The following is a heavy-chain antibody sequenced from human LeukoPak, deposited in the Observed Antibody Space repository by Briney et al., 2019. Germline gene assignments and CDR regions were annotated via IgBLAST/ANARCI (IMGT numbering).Heavy chain of an antibody. D-gene: IGHD2-2*01. CDR3: ARTQLTGAFDI. V-gene: IGHV4-59*12. Sequence: SETQSLTCTVSGGSISSYYWSWIRQPPGKGLEWIGYIYYSGSTNYNPSLKSRVTISVDKSKNQFSLKLSSVTAADTAVYYCARTQLTGAFDIWGQGTMVTVSS. CDR2: IYYSGST. J-gene: IGHJ3*02. CDR1: GGSISSYY.